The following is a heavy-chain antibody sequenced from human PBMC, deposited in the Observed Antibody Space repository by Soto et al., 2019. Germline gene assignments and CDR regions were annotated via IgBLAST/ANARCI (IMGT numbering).Heavy chain of an antibody. D-gene: IGHD6-13*01. CDR3: ASGSSSWDEYYFGY. J-gene: IGHJ4*02. V-gene: IGHV4-30-4*01. CDR1: GGSISSGDYY. Sequence: SETLSLTCTVSGGSISSGDYYWSWIRQPPGKGLEWIGYIYYSGSTYYNPSLKSRVTISVDTSKNQFSLKLSSVTAADTAVYYCASGSSSWDEYYFGYWGQGTLVTVSS. CDR2: IYYSGST.